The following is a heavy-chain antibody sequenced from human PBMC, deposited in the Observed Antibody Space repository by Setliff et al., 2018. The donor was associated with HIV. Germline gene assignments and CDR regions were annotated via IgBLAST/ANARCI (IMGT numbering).Heavy chain of an antibody. D-gene: IGHD3-22*01. V-gene: IGHV3-48*04. CDR3: AKSYFDRSGYLGS. Sequence: GGSLRLSCAASGFNFKTYGMTWVRQAPGKGLDWVAHIGSSNHGIHNTASVQGRFTVSRDNANNLLFLQMNSLRAEDTAVYYCAKSYFDRSGYLGSWGQGTLVTVSS. CDR1: GFNFKTYG. J-gene: IGHJ5*02. CDR2: IGSSNHGI.